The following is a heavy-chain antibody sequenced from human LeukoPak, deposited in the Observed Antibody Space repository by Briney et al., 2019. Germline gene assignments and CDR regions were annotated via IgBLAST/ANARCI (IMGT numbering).Heavy chain of an antibody. CDR2: IYYSGST. CDR3: ARLNDYGDSRFDY. CDR1: GGSISSYY. D-gene: IGHD4-17*01. Sequence: PSETLSLTCTVSGGSISSYYWSWIRQPPGKGLEWIGYIYYSGSTNYNPSLKSRVTISVDTSKNQFSLKLSSVTAADTAVYYCARLNDYGDSRFDYWGQGTLVTVSS. J-gene: IGHJ4*02. V-gene: IGHV4-59*01.